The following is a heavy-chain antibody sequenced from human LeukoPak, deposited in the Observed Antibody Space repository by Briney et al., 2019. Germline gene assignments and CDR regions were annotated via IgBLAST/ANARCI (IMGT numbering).Heavy chain of an antibody. V-gene: IGHV3-72*01. J-gene: IGHJ4*02. Sequence: AGGSLRLSCAASGYTFSDYYMDWFREAPGKGVEWGARIRNKANGYTTEYAPSVKGRFFISRDDSKNSGYLQMNSLKTEDTAVYYCVRDGQNWNFDYWGQGTLVTVSS. CDR2: IRNKANGYTT. CDR1: GYTFSDYY. CDR3: VRDGQNWNFDY. D-gene: IGHD1-1*01.